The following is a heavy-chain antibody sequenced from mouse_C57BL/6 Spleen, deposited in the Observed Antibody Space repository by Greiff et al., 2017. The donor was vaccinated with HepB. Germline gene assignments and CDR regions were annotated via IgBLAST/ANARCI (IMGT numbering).Heavy chain of an antibody. J-gene: IGHJ3*01. V-gene: IGHV14-4*01. CDR1: GFNFKDYY. Sequence: VQLQQSGAELVRPGASVKLSCTASGFNFKDYYMHWVKQRPEQGLEWIGWIGPESGDTEYASKFQGKATITADTSTNTAYLQISSLTSEDTAVYYCATEGYSVRDVAYWGQGTLVTVSA. CDR2: IGPESGDT. CDR3: ATEGYSVRDVAY. D-gene: IGHD2-3*01.